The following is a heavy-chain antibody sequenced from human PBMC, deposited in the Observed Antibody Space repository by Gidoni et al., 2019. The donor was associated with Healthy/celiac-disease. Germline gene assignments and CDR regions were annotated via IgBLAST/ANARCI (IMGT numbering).Heavy chain of an antibody. J-gene: IGHJ4*02. CDR3: AVGTTGTRAFDY. CDR2: IIPIFGTA. V-gene: IGHV1-69*01. CDR1: GSPFSSYA. Sequence: QVQLVQSGAEVKKTGSSVKVSCKASGSPFSSYAISWVRPAPGQGLEWMGGIIPIFGTANYAQKFQGRVTITADESTSTAYMELSSLRSEDTAVYYCAVGTTGTRAFDYWGQGTLVTVSS. D-gene: IGHD1-1*01.